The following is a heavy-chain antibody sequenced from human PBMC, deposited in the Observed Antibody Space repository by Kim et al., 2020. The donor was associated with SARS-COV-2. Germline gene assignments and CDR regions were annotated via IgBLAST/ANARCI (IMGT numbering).Heavy chain of an antibody. Sequence: TTYAQKVQGSVTMTRDTSTSPVYMELSSLRSEDTAVYYCARGHSSSRLDYWGQGTLVTVSS. CDR3: ARGHSSSRLDY. D-gene: IGHD6-13*01. V-gene: IGHV1-46*01. CDR2: T. J-gene: IGHJ4*02.